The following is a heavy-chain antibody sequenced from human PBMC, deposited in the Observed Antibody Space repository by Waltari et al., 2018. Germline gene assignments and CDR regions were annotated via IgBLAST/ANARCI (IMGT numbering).Heavy chain of an antibody. CDR3: VTSTGTVTSGFYYYYMDV. Sequence: HVQLQESGPGLVKPSETLSLTCTVSGYSISSGHYWGWIRQPPGKGLEWIGSIYHSGSTNYNPSLKSRVTLSVDTSKNLFSLKLNSVTAADTAVYYCVTSTGTVTSGFYYYYMDVWAKGTTVTVSS. CDR2: IYHSGST. J-gene: IGHJ6*03. V-gene: IGHV4-38-2*02. CDR1: GYSISSGHY. D-gene: IGHD4-17*01.